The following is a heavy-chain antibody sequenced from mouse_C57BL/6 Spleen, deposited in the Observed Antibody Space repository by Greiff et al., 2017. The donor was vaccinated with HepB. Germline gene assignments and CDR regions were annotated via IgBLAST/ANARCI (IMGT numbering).Heavy chain of an antibody. Sequence: VQLQESGPGLVKPSQSLSLTCSVTGYSITSGYYWNWFRQFPGNKLEWMGYLSYDGSNNYNPSLKNRISITRDTSKNHFFLQLTTVTTEDTATYYCAREINYYAMDYWGQGTSVTVSS. CDR3: AREINYYAMDY. J-gene: IGHJ4*01. CDR1: GYSITSGYY. V-gene: IGHV3-6*01. CDR2: LSYDGSN.